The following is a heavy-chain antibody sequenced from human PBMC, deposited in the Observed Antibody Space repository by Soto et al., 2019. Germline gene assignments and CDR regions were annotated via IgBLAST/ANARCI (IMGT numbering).Heavy chain of an antibody. J-gene: IGHJ5*02. V-gene: IGHV4-34*01. CDR2: INYSGST. Sequence: PSETLSLTCAVYGGSFSDHYWSWIRQPPEKGLEWIGNINYSGSTNYNPSLKSRVTISVDTSKNQFSLKLSSVTAADTAVYYCARQGRWGFLSAQNWFDTWGQGTLVTVSS. CDR3: ARQGRWGFLSAQNWFDT. D-gene: IGHD2-21*01. CDR1: GGSFSDHY.